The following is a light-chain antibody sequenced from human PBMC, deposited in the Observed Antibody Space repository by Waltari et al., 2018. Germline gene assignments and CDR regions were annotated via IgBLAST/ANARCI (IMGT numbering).Light chain of an antibody. V-gene: IGLV1-40*01. J-gene: IGLJ2*01. CDR3: SAWDTSLSAVL. CDR1: RSNIGAGYY. CDR2: ENI. Sequence: QSVLTQPPSTSGAPGQRITISCTGTRSNIGAGYYVSWYQQFPGTAPKLLIYENINRPSGVSDRFSGSKSVTSASRTITGLQSEDEADYYCSAWDTSLSAVLFGGGTRLTVL.